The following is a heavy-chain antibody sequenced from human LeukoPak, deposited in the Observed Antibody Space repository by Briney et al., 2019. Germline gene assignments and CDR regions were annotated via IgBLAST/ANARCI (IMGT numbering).Heavy chain of an antibody. D-gene: IGHD6-13*01. CDR3: ARLPLAAAGRGYYYYYGMDV. J-gene: IGHJ6*02. V-gene: IGHV4-59*08. CDR1: GGSISSYY. Sequence: PLETLSLTCTVSGGSISSYYWSWIRQPPGKGLEWIAYISDIGSINYNPSLKSRVTISLETSKNQFSLKLSSVTAADTAVYYCARLPLAAAGRGYYYYYGMDVWGQGTTVTVSS. CDR2: ISDIGSI.